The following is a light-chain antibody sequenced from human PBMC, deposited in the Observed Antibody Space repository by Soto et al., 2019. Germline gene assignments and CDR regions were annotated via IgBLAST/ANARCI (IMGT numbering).Light chain of an antibody. CDR3: QSYDSSLSVLYV. J-gene: IGLJ1*01. V-gene: IGLV1-40*01. Sequence: QSVLTQPPSVSGAPGQRVSISCTGSSSNIGAGYDVHWCQQLPGTAPKLLIYGSSNRPSGVPDRFSGSKSGTSASLAITGLQAEDEADYYCQSYDSSLSVLYVFGTGTKLTVL. CDR1: SSNIGAGYD. CDR2: GSS.